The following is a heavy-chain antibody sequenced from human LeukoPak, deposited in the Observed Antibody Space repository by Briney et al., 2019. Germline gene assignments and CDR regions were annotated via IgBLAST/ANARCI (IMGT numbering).Heavy chain of an antibody. CDR3: ARVLAAAGSLDY. CDR1: GYTFTRYD. V-gene: IGHV1-8*01. D-gene: IGHD6-13*01. CDR2: MNTNSGNT. J-gene: IGHJ4*02. Sequence: ASVKVSCKASGYTFTRYDINWVGQAAGQGLEWMGWMNTNSGNTDYAQKFKARVHMTRHTPIRTAYMELRSLRSEDPAVYYCARVLAAAGSLDYWGQGTLVTVSS.